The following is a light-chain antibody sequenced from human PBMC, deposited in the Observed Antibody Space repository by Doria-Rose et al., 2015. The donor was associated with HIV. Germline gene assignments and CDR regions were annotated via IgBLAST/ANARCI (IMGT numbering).Light chain of an antibody. J-gene: IGKJ1*01. Sequence: TQSPGTLSLSSGERATLSCRASQSFGSTYLAWYQQKPGQAPSLLIYDGSTRATGIPDRFSASGSGTDFTLTINRLEPEDFALYYCHQYGTSWTFGQGTKVEI. CDR2: DGS. V-gene: IGKV3-20*01. CDR3: HQYGTSWT. CDR1: QSFGSTY.